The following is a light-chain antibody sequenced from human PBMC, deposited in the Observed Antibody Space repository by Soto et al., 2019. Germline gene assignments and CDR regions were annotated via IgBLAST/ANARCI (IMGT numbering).Light chain of an antibody. CDR2: DAS. CDR1: QSVSSY. Sequence: EIVLTQSPATLSLSPGERATLSCRASQSVSSYLAWYQQKPGQAPRLLIYDASNRATGIPARFSGSGSGTDFTVSVGSREAEGFAVYYCQQRSNWPPYTFGQGTKLEIK. CDR3: QQRSNWPPYT. V-gene: IGKV3-11*01. J-gene: IGKJ2*01.